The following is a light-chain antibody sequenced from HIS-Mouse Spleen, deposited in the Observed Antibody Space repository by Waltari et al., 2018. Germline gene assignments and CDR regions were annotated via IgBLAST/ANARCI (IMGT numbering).Light chain of an antibody. Sequence: SYDLTQPPSVSVSPGQTARITCSGDALPKNYSYWYQQKSGQAPVLVIYADSKRPSGIPERFSGSSSGTMATLTISEAQVEDEADYYCYSTDSSGNHRVFGGGTKLTVL. CDR2: ADS. J-gene: IGLJ2*01. V-gene: IGLV3-10*01. CDR1: ALPKNY. CDR3: YSTDSSGNHRV.